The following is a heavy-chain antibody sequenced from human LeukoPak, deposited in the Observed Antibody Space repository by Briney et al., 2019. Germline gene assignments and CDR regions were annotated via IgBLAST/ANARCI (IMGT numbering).Heavy chain of an antibody. J-gene: IGHJ6*04. D-gene: IGHD3-10*01. CDR1: VFTFSSYG. Sequence: GGSLRLSCAASVFTFSSYGMHWVRQAPGKGLGGVSVIRDDGSNKYYADSGKGRVTISRDKSKNTLYLKMNSLRAQDTAVYYCATSADYYGSGSPRADVWGKGTTATISS. CDR2: IRDDGSNK. CDR3: ATSADYYGSGSPRADV. V-gene: IGHV3-30*02.